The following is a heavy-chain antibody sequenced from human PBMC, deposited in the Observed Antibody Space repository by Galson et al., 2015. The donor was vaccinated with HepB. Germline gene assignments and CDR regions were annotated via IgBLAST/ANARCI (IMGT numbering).Heavy chain of an antibody. CDR3: ARGPSTTYDFWSGYFN. J-gene: IGHJ4*02. CDR2: ISSSSSYI. V-gene: IGHV3-21*01. CDR1: GFTFSSYS. Sequence: SLRLSCAASGFTFSSYSMNWVRQAPGKGLEWVSSISSSSSYIYYADSVKGRFTISRDNAKNSLYLQMNSLRAEDTAVYYCARGPSTTYDFWSGYFNWGQGTLVTVSS. D-gene: IGHD3-3*01.